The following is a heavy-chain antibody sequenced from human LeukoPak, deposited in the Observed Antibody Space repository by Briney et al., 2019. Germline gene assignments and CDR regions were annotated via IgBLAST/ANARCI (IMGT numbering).Heavy chain of an antibody. V-gene: IGHV1-69*04. CDR2: IIAILGIA. D-gene: IGHD2/OR15-2a*01. CDR1: GGTFSSYA. Sequence: SVKVSCKASGGTFSSYAISWVRQAPGQGLEWMGRIIAILGIANYAQKFQGRVTITADKSTSTAYMELSSLRSEDTAVYYCAREGSMEQDYYYGMDVWGQGTTVTVSS. CDR3: AREGSMEQDYYYGMDV. J-gene: IGHJ6*02.